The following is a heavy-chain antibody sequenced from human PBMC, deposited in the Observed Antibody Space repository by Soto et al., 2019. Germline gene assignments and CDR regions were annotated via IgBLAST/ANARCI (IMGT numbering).Heavy chain of an antibody. V-gene: IGHV1-69*01. D-gene: IGHD6-25*01. J-gene: IGHJ4*02. CDR1: GGTFSNYA. CDR2: IMPMFGAA. CDR3: ARGSIAAASYFDY. Sequence: QVQLVQSGAEVKKPGSSVKVSCKASGGTFSNYAISWVRQAPGQGLEWMGSIMPMFGAANSAQKFQGTVTITADESTTTVYMELSNLRSEDTAVYFCARGSIAAASYFDYWGQGTLITVSS.